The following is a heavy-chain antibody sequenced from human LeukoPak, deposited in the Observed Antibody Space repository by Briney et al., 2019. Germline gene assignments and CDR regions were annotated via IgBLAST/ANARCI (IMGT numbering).Heavy chain of an antibody. J-gene: IGHJ5*02. D-gene: IGHD2-2*01. CDR2: IYYRGST. CDR1: GGSISSSSYY. V-gene: IGHV4-39*01. CDR3: ARHGLRYCSSTSCYPLNWFDP. Sequence: SETPSLTCTVSGGSISSSSYYWGWIRQPPGKGLEWIGSIYYRGSTYYNPSLKSRVTISVDTSKNQFSLKLSSVTAADTAVYYCARHGLRYCSSTSCYPLNWFDPWGQGTLVTVSS.